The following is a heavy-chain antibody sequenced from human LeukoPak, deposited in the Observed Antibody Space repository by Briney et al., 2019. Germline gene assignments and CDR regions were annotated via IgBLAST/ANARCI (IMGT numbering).Heavy chain of an antibody. Sequence: PGGSLRLSCAASGFTFSSYSMSWVRQAPGKGLEWVSAISGSGGSTYYADSVKRRFTISRDNSKNTLYLQMNSLRAEDTAVYYCVKDCRITMVRGVILVFVYSGQATLVSVSS. CDR1: GFTFSSYS. CDR2: ISGSGGST. CDR3: VKDCRITMVRGVILVFVY. J-gene: IGHJ4*02. D-gene: IGHD3-10*01. V-gene: IGHV3-23*01.